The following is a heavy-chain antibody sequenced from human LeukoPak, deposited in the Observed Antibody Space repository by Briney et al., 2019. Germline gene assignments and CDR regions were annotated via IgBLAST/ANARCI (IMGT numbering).Heavy chain of an antibody. CDR1: GYSISSGYY. Sequence: SETLSLTCAVSGYSISSGYYWGWIRQPPGKGLEWIGSIYHSGSTYYNPSLKSRVTISVDTSKNQFSLKLSSVTAADTAVYYCARGLADYYYYMDVWGKGTTVTVSS. CDR2: IYHSGST. CDR3: ARGLADYYYYMDV. D-gene: IGHD3/OR15-3a*01. V-gene: IGHV4-38-2*01. J-gene: IGHJ6*03.